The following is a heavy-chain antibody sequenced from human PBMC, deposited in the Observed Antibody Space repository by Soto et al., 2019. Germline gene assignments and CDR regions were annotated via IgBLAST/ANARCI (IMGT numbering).Heavy chain of an antibody. V-gene: IGHV3-23*01. CDR3: AKRLAPSGSGWDY. CDR2: ISNSGGDT. J-gene: IGHJ4*02. CDR1: GFTFGTYA. D-gene: IGHD2-8*02. Sequence: GGSLRLSCAASGFTFGTYAMIWVRQAPGKGLEWVSRISNSGGDTYYTDSVRGRFIVSRDNSKNTLYLQMNSLRAEDTAVYYCAKRLAPSGSGWDYWGQGTPVTVSS.